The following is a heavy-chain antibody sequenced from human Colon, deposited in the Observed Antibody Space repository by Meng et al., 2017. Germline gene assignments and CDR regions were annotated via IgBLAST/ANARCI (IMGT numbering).Heavy chain of an antibody. D-gene: IGHD1-26*01. CDR1: GYSFTKYF. J-gene: IGHJ6*02. CDR2: INPDRAAT. V-gene: IGHV1-46*01. CDR3: ARDQSWELYRSVNSFYGMDV. Sequence: ASVKVSCKASGYSFTKYFMHWVRQAPGQGLEWMGVINPDRAATSYAQKFQGRITMTRDTSTNTIYMELSSLQSEDTAIYYCARDQSWELYRSVNSFYGMDVWGRGTSAT.